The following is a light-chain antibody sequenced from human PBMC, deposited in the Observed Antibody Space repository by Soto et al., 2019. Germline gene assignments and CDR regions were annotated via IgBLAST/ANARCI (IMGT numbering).Light chain of an antibody. CDR3: SSHTSSSTLV. CDR2: EVT. V-gene: IGLV2-14*01. J-gene: IGLJ2*01. CDR1: SSDVGGYDY. Sequence: QSALTQPASVSGSPGQSITISCTGTSSDVGGYDYVSWYQQHPGKAPKLMIYEVTNRPSGVSNRFSGSKSGNTASLTISGLQPEDEADYFCSSHTSSSTLVFGGGTKVTVL.